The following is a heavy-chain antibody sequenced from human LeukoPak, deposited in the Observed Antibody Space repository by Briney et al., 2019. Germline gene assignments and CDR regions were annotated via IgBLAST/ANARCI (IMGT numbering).Heavy chain of an antibody. CDR3: ARDAYSYALFNVYYYFGLDV. Sequence: GGSLRLSCAASGFTFSDYAMHWVRQAPGKGLEWVALISYDGSNVYYSDSVRGRFTISRDNSKNTLYLQMNSLRAEDTSVYYCARDAYSYALFNVYYYFGLDVWGQGTMVTVSS. V-gene: IGHV3-30-3*01. J-gene: IGHJ6*02. CDR2: ISYDGSNV. CDR1: GFTFSDYA. D-gene: IGHD5-18*01.